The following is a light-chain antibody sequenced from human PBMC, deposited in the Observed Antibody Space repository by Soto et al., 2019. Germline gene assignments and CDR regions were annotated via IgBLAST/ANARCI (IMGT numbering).Light chain of an antibody. CDR2: GVS. J-gene: IGKJ4*01. CDR3: QQYDDWRLLT. CDR1: QSVSSN. Sequence: EIVLTQYPGTLSLSPGERATLSCRASQSVSSNLAWYQQKPGQAPRLLIYGVSTRATDIPARFSGSGSGTEFNLTISSLQSEDFAVYFCQQYDDWRLLTFGGGTKVDI. V-gene: IGKV3-15*01.